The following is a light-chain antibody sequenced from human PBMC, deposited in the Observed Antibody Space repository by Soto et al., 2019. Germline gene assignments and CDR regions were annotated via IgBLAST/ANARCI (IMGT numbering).Light chain of an antibody. Sequence: ETLMTQSPATLSVSPGDRATLSCRASQSVSADLAWYHQKPGQSPRLLIYGAFTRATDVPARFSGSGSGTEFTLTISWLQSEDCAVYYCQQYNNWPRTFGQGTKVEIK. CDR3: QQYNNWPRT. J-gene: IGKJ1*01. CDR2: GAF. V-gene: IGKV3-15*01. CDR1: QSVSAD.